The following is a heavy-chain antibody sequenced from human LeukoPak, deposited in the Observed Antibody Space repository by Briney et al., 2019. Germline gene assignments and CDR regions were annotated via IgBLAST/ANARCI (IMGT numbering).Heavy chain of an antibody. CDR2: ISYDGSNT. D-gene: IGHD3-10*01. CDR1: GFTFSSYG. J-gene: IGHJ4*02. Sequence: GRSLRLSCAASGFTFSSYGMHWVRQAPGKGLEWVAVISYDGSNTYYADSVEGRFTISRDNSKNMLYLQMHSLRAEDTAVYYCAKPYYYGSRSYMDYWGQGTLVTVSS. V-gene: IGHV3-30*18. CDR3: AKPYYYGSRSYMDY.